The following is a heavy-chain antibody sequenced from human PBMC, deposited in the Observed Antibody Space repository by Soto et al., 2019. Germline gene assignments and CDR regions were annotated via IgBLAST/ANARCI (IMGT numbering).Heavy chain of an antibody. J-gene: IGHJ6*02. CDR2: IYYSGST. CDR1: GGSISSSSYY. V-gene: IGHV4-39*01. Sequence: QLQLQESGPGLVKPSEPLSLTCTVSGGSISSSSYYWGWIRQPPGKGLEWIGSIYYSGSTYYNPSLKSRVTIAVDTSKNQFSLKLSSVTAADTAVYYCARRLYYDSSGFEGGGMDVWGQGTTVTVSS. CDR3: ARRLYYDSSGFEGGGMDV. D-gene: IGHD3-22*01.